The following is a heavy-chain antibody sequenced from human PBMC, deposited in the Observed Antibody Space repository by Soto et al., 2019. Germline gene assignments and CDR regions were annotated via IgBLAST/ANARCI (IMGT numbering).Heavy chain of an antibody. CDR2: IKQDGSDK. J-gene: IGHJ4*02. D-gene: IGHD4-17*01. CDR1: GLPFGNYG. CDR3: ARNRDYAFDY. Sequence: GGSLRLSCAASGLPFGNYGMTGARRPPGRGWEGGAIIKQDGSDKFYVDSVKGRFTISRDNAKNSLYLQMNSLRTEDAAVYYCARNRDYAFDYWGRGTLVTVSS. V-gene: IGHV3-7*01.